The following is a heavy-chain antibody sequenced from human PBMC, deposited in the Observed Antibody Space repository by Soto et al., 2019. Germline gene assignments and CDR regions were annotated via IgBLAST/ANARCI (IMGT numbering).Heavy chain of an antibody. J-gene: IGHJ3*02. D-gene: IGHD3-22*01. V-gene: IGHV4-31*03. CDR1: GGSISSGGYY. CDR3: AREIVVVNLGAFDI. CDR2: IYYSGRT. Sequence: QVQLQESGPGLVKPSQTLSLTCTVSGGSISSGGYYWSWIRQHPGKGLEWIGYIYYSGRTYYNPSLKSRVTISVDTSKNQFSLKLSSVTAADTAVYYCAREIVVVNLGAFDIWGQGTMVTVSS.